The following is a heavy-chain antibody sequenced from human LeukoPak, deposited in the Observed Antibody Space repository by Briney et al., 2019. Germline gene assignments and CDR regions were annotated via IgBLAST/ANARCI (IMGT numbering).Heavy chain of an antibody. CDR1: GYTFTSYG. V-gene: IGHV1-18*01. CDR3: ARAKSSDAITMIVVDQWVYYFDY. J-gene: IGHJ4*02. D-gene: IGHD3-22*01. Sequence: ASVKVSCKASGYTFTSYGISWVRQAPGQGLEWMGWISAYNGNTNYAQKFQGRVTMTTDTSTSTAHMELRSLRSDDTAVYYCARAKSSDAITMIVVDQWVYYFDYWGQGTLVTVSS. CDR2: ISAYNGNT.